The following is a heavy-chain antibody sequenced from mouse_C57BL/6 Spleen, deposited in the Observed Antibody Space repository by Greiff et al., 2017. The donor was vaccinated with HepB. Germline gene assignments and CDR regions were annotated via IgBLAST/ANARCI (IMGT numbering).Heavy chain of an antibody. Sequence: QVQLQQPGAELVKPGASVKLSCKASGYTFTEYTIHWVKQRSGQGLEWIGWVYPGSGSIKYNEKFKDKATLTADKSSSTAYMELSRWTSEDSAVYFCARHVGRSYDAYYDWYFDVCGTGTTLTASS. CDR3: ARHVGRSYDAYYDWYFDV. V-gene: IGHV1-62-2*01. J-gene: IGHJ1*03. CDR2: VYPGSGSI. D-gene: IGHD2-3*01. CDR1: GYTFTEYT.